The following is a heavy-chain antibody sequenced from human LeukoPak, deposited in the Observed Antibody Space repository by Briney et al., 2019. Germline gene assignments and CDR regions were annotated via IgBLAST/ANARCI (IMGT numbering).Heavy chain of an antibody. V-gene: IGHV1-69*13. CDR1: GGTFSSYA. D-gene: IGHD1-26*01. CDR2: IIPIFGTA. J-gene: IGHJ4*02. CDR3: TSSPSGSYPENLDY. Sequence: ASVKVSCKASGGTFSSYAISWVRQAPGQGLEWMGGIIPIFGTANYAQKFQGRVTITADESTSTAYMELSSLRSEDTAVYYCTSSPSGSYPENLDYWGQGTLVTVSS.